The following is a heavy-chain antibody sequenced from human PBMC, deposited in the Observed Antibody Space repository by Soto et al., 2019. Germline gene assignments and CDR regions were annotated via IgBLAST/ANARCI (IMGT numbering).Heavy chain of an antibody. J-gene: IGHJ6*02. CDR3: ARCFDEYCSGGSCYLPNGGYSNV. D-gene: IGHD2-15*01. CDR1: GFTFSSYS. CDR2: ISSSSSTI. Sequence: GGSLRLSCAASGFTFSSYSMNWVRQAPGKGLEWVSYISSSSSTIYYADSVKGRFTISRDNAKNSLYLQMNSLRDEDTAVYYCARCFDEYCSGGSCYLPNGGYSNVWGQGTTVTVSS. V-gene: IGHV3-48*02.